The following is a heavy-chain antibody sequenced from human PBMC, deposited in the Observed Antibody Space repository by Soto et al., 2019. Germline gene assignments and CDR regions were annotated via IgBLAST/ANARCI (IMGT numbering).Heavy chain of an antibody. V-gene: IGHV4-59*01. D-gene: IGHD3-22*01. CDR1: GDSIIRSF. CDR3: ASGPGNISGPDSCDN. CDR2: ISESGVT. Sequence: QVQLQESGPRLVKSSETLSLVCSVSGDSIIRSFWGWIRQSPGKGLQYIGYISESGVTDYDPSLKSSVTSSVDMSKDPFSHKLTSVTAAETAVYYGASGPGNISGPDSCDNWGQGTMVTVSS. J-gene: IGHJ3*02.